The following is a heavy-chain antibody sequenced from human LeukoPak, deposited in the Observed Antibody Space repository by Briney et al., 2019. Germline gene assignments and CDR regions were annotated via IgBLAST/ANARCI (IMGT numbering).Heavy chain of an antibody. Sequence: PGGSLRLSCAASGFTVSSNYMSWVRQAPGKGLEWVSVIYSGGSTYYADSVKGRFIISRDNSKNTLYLQMNSLRAKDTAVYYCARAGQYYFDYWGQGTLVTVSS. V-gene: IGHV3-53*01. CDR1: GFTVSSNY. CDR3: ARAGQYYFDY. D-gene: IGHD4-11*01. CDR2: IYSGGST. J-gene: IGHJ4*02.